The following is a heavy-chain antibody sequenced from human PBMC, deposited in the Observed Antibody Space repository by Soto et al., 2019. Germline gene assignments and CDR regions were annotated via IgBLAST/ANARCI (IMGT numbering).Heavy chain of an antibody. CDR2: ISGSGGNT. V-gene: IGHV3-23*01. CDR3: AKDRDYAVRAVSRVFY. D-gene: IGHD3-10*01. J-gene: IGHJ4*02. Sequence: EVQLLESGGGLVQPGGSLRLSCAASGFTFSSYAMSWVRQAPGKGLEWVSAISGSGGNTYYADSVKGLFTISRDTSKNTLYLQMNSLRSEDTAVYYCAKDRDYAVRAVSRVFYWGQGTLVTVSS. CDR1: GFTFSSYA.